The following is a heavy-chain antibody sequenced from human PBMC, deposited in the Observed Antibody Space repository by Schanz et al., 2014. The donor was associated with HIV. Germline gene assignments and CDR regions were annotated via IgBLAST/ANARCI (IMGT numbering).Heavy chain of an antibody. CDR1: GGSFSGYY. D-gene: IGHD2-2*01. J-gene: IGHJ4*02. Sequence: QVQLQQWGAGLLKPSETLSLTCAVYGGSFSGYYWGWIRQAPGKGLEWIGEINHSGIPNYNPSLGGRVTISVDPSKTHFPRKVTSVPAADTAVYFCVRDGGRGGGQRQLFGYWGQGTLVTVSS. V-gene: IGHV4-34*01. CDR3: VRDGGRGGGQRQLFGY. CDR2: INHSGIP.